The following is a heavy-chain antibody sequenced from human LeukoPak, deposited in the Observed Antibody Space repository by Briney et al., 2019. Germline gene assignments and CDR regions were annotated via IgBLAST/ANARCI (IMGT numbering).Heavy chain of an antibody. Sequence: GGSLRLSCAASGFTFSSHWMGWVRQAPGKGLEGVANIKEDGSAEQYVDSVRGRFTISRDNPKNSLYLQMNSLRAEDTAVYYCARDAGYYVHDLWGQGTLVTVSS. CDR1: GFTFSSHW. V-gene: IGHV3-7*01. CDR3: ARDAGYYVHDL. CDR2: IKEDGSAE. D-gene: IGHD3-10*02. J-gene: IGHJ5*02.